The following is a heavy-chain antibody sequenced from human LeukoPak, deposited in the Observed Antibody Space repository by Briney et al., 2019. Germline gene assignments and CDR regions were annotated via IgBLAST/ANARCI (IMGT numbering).Heavy chain of an antibody. Sequence: SGTLSLTCAVSGGSISSSNWWSWVRQPPGKGLEWIGEIYHSGSTNYNPSLKSRVTISVDTSKNQFSLKLSSVTAADTAVYYCARVGIAVAGSLDYWGQGTLVTVSS. CDR2: IYHSGST. CDR3: ARVGIAVAGSLDY. CDR1: GGSISSSNW. J-gene: IGHJ4*02. D-gene: IGHD6-19*01. V-gene: IGHV4-4*02.